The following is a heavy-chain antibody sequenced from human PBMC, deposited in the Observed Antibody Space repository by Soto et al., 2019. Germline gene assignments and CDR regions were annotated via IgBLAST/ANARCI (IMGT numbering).Heavy chain of an antibody. CDR2: ISYDGSNK. J-gene: IGHJ6*02. Sequence: QVQLVESGGGVVQPGRSLRLSCAASGFTFSSYGMHWVRQAPGKGLEWVAVISYDGSNKYYADSVKGRFTISRDNSKNTLYLQMNSLRAGDTVVYYCAKDLLGPGRAYGMDVWGQGTTVTVSS. CDR3: AKDLLGPGRAYGMDV. V-gene: IGHV3-30*18. D-gene: IGHD7-27*01. CDR1: GFTFSSYG.